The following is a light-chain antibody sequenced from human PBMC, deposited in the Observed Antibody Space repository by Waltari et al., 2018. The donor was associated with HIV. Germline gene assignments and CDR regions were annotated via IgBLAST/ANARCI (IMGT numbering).Light chain of an antibody. Sequence: QSALTQPRSVSGSPGQSVTISCTGTSRDVGVYNFFSWYQQHPGKAPKLMIYDVSKRPSGVPDRFSGSKSGNTASLTISGLQAEDEADYYCCSYAGSYPVVFGGGTKLTVL. CDR1: SRDVGVYNF. V-gene: IGLV2-11*01. J-gene: IGLJ2*01. CDR2: DVS. CDR3: CSYAGSYPVV.